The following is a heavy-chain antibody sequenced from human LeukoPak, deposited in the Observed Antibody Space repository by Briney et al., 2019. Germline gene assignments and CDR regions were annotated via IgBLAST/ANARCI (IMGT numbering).Heavy chain of an antibody. CDR3: ARDWSY. J-gene: IGHJ4*02. CDR1: GFTFDDYA. Sequence: GRSLRLSCVASGFTFDDYAMHWVRQAPGKGLEWVSGISWNSGSIGYADSVKGRFTISRDNAKNSLYLQMNSLRAEDTAVYYCARDWSYWGQGSLVTVSS. V-gene: IGHV3-9*01. CDR2: ISWNSGSI.